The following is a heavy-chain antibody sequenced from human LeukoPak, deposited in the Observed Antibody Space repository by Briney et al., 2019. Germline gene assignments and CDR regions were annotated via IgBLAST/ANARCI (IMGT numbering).Heavy chain of an antibody. CDR3: LRHAGGIILT. CDR2: IWYSGSA. D-gene: IGHD1-1*01. J-gene: IGHJ5*02. CDR1: GDSISGSDYY. V-gene: IGHV4-39*01. Sequence: SETQSLTCNVSGDSISGSDYYWGWMRQPPGKGLEWIANIWYSGSAYYNPSLQSRVTITVDTSKNQFSLNVKSVTAGDSAVYYCLRHAGGIILTWGQGTRVAVSS.